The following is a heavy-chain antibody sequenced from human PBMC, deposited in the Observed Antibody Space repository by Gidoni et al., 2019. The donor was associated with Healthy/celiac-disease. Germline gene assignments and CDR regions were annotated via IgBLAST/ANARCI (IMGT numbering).Heavy chain of an antibody. CDR2: ISGSGGST. CDR3: AKRYCSGVSCSSYYNYVMDV. CDR1: GFTFTNYA. D-gene: IGHD2-15*01. Sequence: EVQLLESGGGLVQPGGSLRLSCAASGFTFTNYAMSWVRRAPGRGLEWVSSISGSGGSTYYADSVKGRFTISRDNSKNTLYLQMNSLRAEDTAVYYCAKRYCSGVSCSSYYNYVMDVWGQGTTVIVSS. V-gene: IGHV3-23*01. J-gene: IGHJ6*02.